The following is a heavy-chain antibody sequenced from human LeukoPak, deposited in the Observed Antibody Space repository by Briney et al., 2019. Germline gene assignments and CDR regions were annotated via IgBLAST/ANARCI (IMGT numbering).Heavy chain of an antibody. V-gene: IGHV3-48*03. D-gene: IGHD1-26*01. CDR3: ASRIVGTPDYFDY. J-gene: IGHJ4*02. Sequence: GGSLRLSCAASGFTFSSYEMNWVRQAPGKGLEWVSYISSSGSTIYYADSVKGRFTISRDNAKNSLYLQMNSLRVEDTAVYYCASRIVGTPDYFDYWGQGTLVTVSS. CDR2: ISSSGSTI. CDR1: GFTFSSYE.